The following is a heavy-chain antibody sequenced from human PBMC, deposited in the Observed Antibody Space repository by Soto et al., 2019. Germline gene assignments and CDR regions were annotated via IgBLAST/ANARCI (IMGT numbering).Heavy chain of an antibody. CDR2: SSAFNGNT. D-gene: IGHD3-10*01. CDR3: ARGSGDTGSAWLDS. Sequence: QIQLVQSGGEVRKPGASVHISCKASGYMFTTYGISWVRQRPGQGHEWVGWSSAFNGNTKSAQDFQGRVTMTTDTSTTTAYMEMKRLTPDDSAVYFCARGSGDTGSAWLDSWGQGTLVTVSS. CDR1: GYMFTTYG. J-gene: IGHJ5*01. V-gene: IGHV1-18*01.